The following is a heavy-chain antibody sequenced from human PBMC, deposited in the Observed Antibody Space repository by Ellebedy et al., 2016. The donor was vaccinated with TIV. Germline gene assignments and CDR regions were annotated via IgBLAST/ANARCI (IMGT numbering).Heavy chain of an antibody. V-gene: IGHV5-51*01. J-gene: IGHJ4*02. D-gene: IGHD3-10*01. CDR1: GYSFTSHW. Sequence: AESLKISXKASGYSFTSHWICWVRQMPGKGLEWLGSIYPGDSETKYSPSFQGQVTISVDKSSSTVYLQWSSLKASDRAMYYCAAARNSGTYSAAFGYWGQGALVTVSS. CDR2: IYPGDSET. CDR3: AAARNSGTYSAAFGY.